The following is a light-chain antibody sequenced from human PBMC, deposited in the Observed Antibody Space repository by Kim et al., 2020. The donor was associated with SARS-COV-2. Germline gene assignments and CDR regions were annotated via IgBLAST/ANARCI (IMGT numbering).Light chain of an antibody. Sequence: GDPISCGASQGISKWLASYQKQPGKGPKLLIYDGSNLQSGVPSRFSGSGSGTEFTLTISGLQAEDFATYYCQQGDSFPRTFGQGTKVDIK. CDR3: QQGDSFPRT. V-gene: IGKV1-12*01. J-gene: IGKJ1*01. CDR1: QGISKW. CDR2: DGS.